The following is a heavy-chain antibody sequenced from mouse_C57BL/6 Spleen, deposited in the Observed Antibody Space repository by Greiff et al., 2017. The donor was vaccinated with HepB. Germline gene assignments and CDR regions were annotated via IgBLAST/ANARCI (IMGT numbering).Heavy chain of an antibody. CDR2: IYPGGGYT. CDR1: GYTFTNYW. CDR3: ARGPHMDY. V-gene: IGHV1-63*01. J-gene: IGHJ4*01. Sequence: LQESGAELVRPGTSVKMSCKASGYTFTNYWIGWAKQRPGHGLEWIGDIYPGGGYTNYNEKFKGKATLTADKSSSTAYMQFSSLTSEDSAIYYCARGPHMDYWGQGTSVTVSS.